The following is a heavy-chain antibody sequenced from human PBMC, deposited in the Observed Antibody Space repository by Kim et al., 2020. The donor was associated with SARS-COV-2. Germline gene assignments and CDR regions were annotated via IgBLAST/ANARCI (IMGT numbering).Heavy chain of an antibody. V-gene: IGHV4-31*03. CDR3: ARAATIFGVVISYFDY. CDR2: IYYSGST. CDR1: GGSISSGGYY. D-gene: IGHD3-3*01. Sequence: SETLSLTCTVSGGSISSGGYYWSWIRQHPGKGLEWIGYIYYSGSTYYNPSLKSRVTISVDTSKNQFSLKLSSVTAADTAVYYCARAATIFGVVISYFDYGGQGTRVTVSS. J-gene: IGHJ4*02.